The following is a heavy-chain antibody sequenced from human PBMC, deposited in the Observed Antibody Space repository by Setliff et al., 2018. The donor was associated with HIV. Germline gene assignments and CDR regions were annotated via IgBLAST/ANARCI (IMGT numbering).Heavy chain of an antibody. CDR2: INPSGGST. V-gene: IGHV1-46*01. CDR3: ARGSGGYCSGGSCYFGFGLAL. J-gene: IGHJ6*02. Sequence: GASVKVSCKASGYIFTTYCMHWVRQAPGQGLEWMGIINPSGGSTGYAQKFQGRVTMTRDTSTSTVYMELSSLRSEDTAVYYCARGSGGYCSGGSCYFGFGLALWGQGTTVTVSS. D-gene: IGHD2-15*01. CDR1: GYIFTTYC.